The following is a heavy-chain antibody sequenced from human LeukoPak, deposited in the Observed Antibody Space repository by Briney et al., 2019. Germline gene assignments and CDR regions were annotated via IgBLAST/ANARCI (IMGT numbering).Heavy chain of an antibody. V-gene: IGHV1-18*01. D-gene: IGHD6-13*01. Sequence: ASVKVSCKASGYTFTSYGISWVRQPPGQGLEWMGWISAYNGNTNYAQKFQGRVTVTRDTSISTAYMELSRLRSDDTAVYYCARTEIAAAGTSFDYWGQGTLVTVSS. CDR1: GYTFTSYG. J-gene: IGHJ4*02. CDR3: ARTEIAAAGTSFDY. CDR2: ISAYNGNT.